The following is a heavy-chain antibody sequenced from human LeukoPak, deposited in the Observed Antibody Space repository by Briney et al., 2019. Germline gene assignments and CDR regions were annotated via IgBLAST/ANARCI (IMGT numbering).Heavy chain of an antibody. V-gene: IGHV3-21*01. CDR2: ISSSSSYI. CDR1: GFTFKTYT. CDR3: SRDQLSYCDGDCP. J-gene: IGHJ5*02. Sequence: PGGSLRLSCAASGFTFKTYTMHWVRQAPGMGLEWVSSISSSSSYIFYADSVKGRFTISRDNAKNSLYLQMNSLRAEDTAVYYCSRDQLSYCDGDCPWGQGTLVTVSS. D-gene: IGHD2-21*02.